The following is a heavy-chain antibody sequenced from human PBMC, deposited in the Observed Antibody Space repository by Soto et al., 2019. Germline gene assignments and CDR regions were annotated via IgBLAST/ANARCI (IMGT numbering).Heavy chain of an antibody. CDR1: GGTFSSYT. J-gene: IGHJ5*02. V-gene: IGHV1-69*04. Sequence: SVKVSCKASGGTFSSYTISWVRQAPGQGLEWMGRIIPILGIANYAQKFQGRVTITADKSTSTAYMELSSLRSEDTAVYYCARDLTPGDILIGFDPWGQGTLVTVSS. CDR3: ARDLTPGDILIGFDP. D-gene: IGHD3-9*01. CDR2: IIPILGIA.